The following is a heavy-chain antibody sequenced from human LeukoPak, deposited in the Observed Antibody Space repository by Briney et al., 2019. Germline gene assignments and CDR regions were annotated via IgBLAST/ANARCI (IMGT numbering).Heavy chain of an antibody. CDR1: GFTFSSYA. V-gene: IGHV3-23*01. J-gene: IGHJ4*02. CDR3: ARGGLSGTFDY. D-gene: IGHD2-15*01. CDR2: ISGSGGST. Sequence: GGSLRLSCAASGFTFSSYAMSWVRQAPGKGLEWVSAISGSGGSTYYADSVKGRFTISRDNAKNTLYLQMNSLRAEDTAVYYCARGGLSGTFDYWGQGTLVTVSS.